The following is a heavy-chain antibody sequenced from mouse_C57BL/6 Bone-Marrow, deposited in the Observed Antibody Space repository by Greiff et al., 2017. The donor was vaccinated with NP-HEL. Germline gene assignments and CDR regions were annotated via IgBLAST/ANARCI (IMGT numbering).Heavy chain of an antibody. CDR3: ARSYYYGSSPYWYFDV. CDR1: GYAFTNYL. CDR2: INPGSGGT. Sequence: VMLVESGAELVRPGTSVKVSCKASGYAFTNYLIEWVKQRPGQGLEWIGVINPGSGGTNYNEKFKGKATLTADKSSSTAYMQLSSLTSEDSAVYFCARSYYYGSSPYWYFDVWGTGTTVTVSS. D-gene: IGHD1-1*01. J-gene: IGHJ1*03. V-gene: IGHV1-54*01.